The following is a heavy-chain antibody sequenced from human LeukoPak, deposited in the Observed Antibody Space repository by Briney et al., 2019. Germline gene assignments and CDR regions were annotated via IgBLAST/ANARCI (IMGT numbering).Heavy chain of an antibody. Sequence: GSLRLSCAASGFTFSTYGMHWVRQAPGKGLEWVAFIRYDGSNKYYADSVKGRFTISRDNANNSIYLQMNSLRDEDTAVYYCARDGVFAAAAKGEWNWFDPWGQGTRVTVSS. CDR2: IRYDGSNK. J-gene: IGHJ5*02. CDR1: GFTFSTYG. CDR3: ARDGVFAAAAKGEWNWFDP. V-gene: IGHV3-30*02. D-gene: IGHD6-13*01.